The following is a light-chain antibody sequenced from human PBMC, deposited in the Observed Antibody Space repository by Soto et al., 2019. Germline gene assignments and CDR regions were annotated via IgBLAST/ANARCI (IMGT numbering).Light chain of an antibody. J-gene: IGLJ1*01. Sequence: QSVLTQPAPVSGSPGQSITISCTGTTSDVGGHNSVSWFQQHPGKAPKLIIYQVSSRPSDISNRFSGSKSGNTASLTISGLQAEDEADYYCNSYSSEITPYVFGTGTKVTVL. CDR1: TSDVGGHNS. CDR3: NSYSSEITPYV. CDR2: QVS. V-gene: IGLV2-14*01.